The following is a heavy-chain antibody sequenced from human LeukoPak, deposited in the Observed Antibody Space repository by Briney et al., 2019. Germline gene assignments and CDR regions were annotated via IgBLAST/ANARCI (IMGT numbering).Heavy chain of an antibody. CDR1: GFTFSSYA. Sequence: PGGSLRLSCAASGFTFSSYAMSWVRQAPGKGLEWVSSINGGGNTFYADSVKGRLAISRDNAKNSLYLQMNGLRAEDTAVYYCARDPAEADCWGQGTLVTVSS. V-gene: IGHV3-21*06. CDR3: ARDPAEADC. J-gene: IGHJ4*02. CDR2: INGGGNT.